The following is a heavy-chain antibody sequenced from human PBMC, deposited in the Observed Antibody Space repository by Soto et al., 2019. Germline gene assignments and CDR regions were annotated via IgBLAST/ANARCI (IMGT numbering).Heavy chain of an antibody. CDR1: GYSFTSYW. V-gene: IGHV5-51*01. Sequence: PGESLKISCKGSGYSFTSYWIAWARQMPGKGLEWMGLIYPGDSDTRYSPSFQGQVTISVDKSTSTAYLQWSSLQASDTAMYYCARSYYDSDGYYYDMDYWGQGTLVTVSS. CDR2: IYPGDSDT. J-gene: IGHJ4*02. CDR3: ARSYYDSDGYYYDMDY. D-gene: IGHD3-22*01.